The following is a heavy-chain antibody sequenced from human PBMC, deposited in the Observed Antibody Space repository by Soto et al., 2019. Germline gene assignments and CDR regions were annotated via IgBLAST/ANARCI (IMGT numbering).Heavy chain of an antibody. J-gene: IGHJ4*01. Sequence: SETLSLTCAVYGGSFSGYYWSWIRQPPGKGLEWIGEINHSGSTNYNPSLKSRVTISVDTSKNQFSLKLSSVTAADTAVYYCARTTEAPDYWGHGALVTVSS. V-gene: IGHV4-34*01. CDR3: ARTTEAPDY. CDR1: GGSFSGYY. CDR2: INHSGST.